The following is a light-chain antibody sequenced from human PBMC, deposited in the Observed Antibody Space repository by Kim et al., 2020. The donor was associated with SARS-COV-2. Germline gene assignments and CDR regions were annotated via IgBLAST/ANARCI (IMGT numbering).Light chain of an antibody. CDR1: SSDVGGYNY. V-gene: IGLV2-14*03. J-gene: IGLJ1*01. Sequence: SITISCTGTSSDVGGYNYVSWYQQHPGKAPKLMIYDVSNRPSGVSNRFSGSKSGNTASLTISGLQAEDEADYYCSSYTSSSTPVYVFGTGTKVTVL. CDR3: SSYTSSSTPVYV. CDR2: DVS.